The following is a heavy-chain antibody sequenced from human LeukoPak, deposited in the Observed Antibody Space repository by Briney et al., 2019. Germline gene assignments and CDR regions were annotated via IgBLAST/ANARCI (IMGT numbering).Heavy chain of an antibody. V-gene: IGHV1-69*13. Sequence: GASVKVSCKASGGTFSSYAISWVRQAPGQGLEWMGGIIPIFGTANYAQKFQGRVTITADESTSTAYMELSSLRSEDTAVYYCARDLSGDYEPKYNWFDPWGQGTLVTVSS. CDR3: ARDLSGDYEPKYNWFDP. D-gene: IGHD4-17*01. CDR1: GGTFSSYA. J-gene: IGHJ5*02. CDR2: IIPIFGTA.